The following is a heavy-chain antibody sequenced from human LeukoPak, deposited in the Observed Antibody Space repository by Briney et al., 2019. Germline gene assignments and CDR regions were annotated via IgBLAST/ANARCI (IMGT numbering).Heavy chain of an antibody. CDR3: ARGVVPAAFYYMDV. J-gene: IGHJ6*03. CDR1: GGSFSGCY. V-gene: IGHV4-34*01. D-gene: IGHD2-2*01. Sequence: PSETLSLTCAVSGGSFSGCYWSWIRQPPGKGLEWIGEINHSGSTNYNPSLKSRVTISVDTSNNQFSLKLSSVTAADTAVYYCARGVVPAAFYYMDVWGKGTTVTVSS. CDR2: INHSGST.